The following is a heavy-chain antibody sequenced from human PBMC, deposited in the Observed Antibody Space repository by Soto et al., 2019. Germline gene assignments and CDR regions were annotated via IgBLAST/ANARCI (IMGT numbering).Heavy chain of an antibody. D-gene: IGHD2-15*01. J-gene: IGHJ4*02. Sequence: ASVKVSFKASGYTFTDYAIHWVRQAPGQGLECMGWINVGNGNTGYSRKFQGRVTNARDMSASTAYIEVTSLTSEDTAIYYCAREGSHYTPLDHWGQGTLVTVSS. CDR3: AREGSHYTPLDH. CDR1: GYTFTDYA. V-gene: IGHV1-3*01. CDR2: INVGNGNT.